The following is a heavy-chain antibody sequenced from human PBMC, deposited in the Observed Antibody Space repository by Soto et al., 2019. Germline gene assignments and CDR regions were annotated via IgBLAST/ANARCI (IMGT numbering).Heavy chain of an antibody. V-gene: IGHV4-30-4*01. J-gene: IGHJ4*02. D-gene: IGHD5-12*01. CDR2: IYYSGST. CDR3: ARAEGGYSGYDFDY. Sequence: SETLSLTCTVSGGSISSGDYYWSWIRRPPGKGLEWIGYIYYSGSTYYNPSLKSRVTISVDTSKNQFSLKLSSVTAADTAVYYCARAEGGYSGYDFDYWGQGTLVTVSS. CDR1: GGSISSGDYY.